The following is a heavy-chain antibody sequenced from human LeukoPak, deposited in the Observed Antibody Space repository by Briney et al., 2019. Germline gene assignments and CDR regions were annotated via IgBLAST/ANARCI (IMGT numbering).Heavy chain of an antibody. Sequence: GGSLRLSCAASEFTFSNYALHWVRQAPGKGLQWVAVISYDGNTIHYADSVKGRFIISRDTSRNTLYLQMNSLRAEDTAVYYCARSGGLQKFDYWGQGTLVTVSS. V-gene: IGHV3-30-3*01. J-gene: IGHJ4*02. D-gene: IGHD4-11*01. CDR2: ISYDGNTI. CDR3: ARSGGLQKFDY. CDR1: EFTFSNYA.